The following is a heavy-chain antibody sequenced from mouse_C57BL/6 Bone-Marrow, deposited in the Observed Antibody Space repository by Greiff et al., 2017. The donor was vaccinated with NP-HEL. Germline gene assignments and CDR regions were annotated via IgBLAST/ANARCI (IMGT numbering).Heavy chain of an antibody. CDR2: IYPGSGST. D-gene: IGHD2-5*01. CDR1: GYTFTSYW. Sequence: QVHVKQPGAELVKPGASVKMSCKASGYTFTSYWITWVKQRPGQGLEWIGDIYPGSGSTNYNEKFKSKATLTVDTSSSTAYMQLSSLTSEDSAVYYCARRGDSNFSLDYWGQGTTLTVSS. J-gene: IGHJ2*01. CDR3: ARRGDSNFSLDY. V-gene: IGHV1-55*01.